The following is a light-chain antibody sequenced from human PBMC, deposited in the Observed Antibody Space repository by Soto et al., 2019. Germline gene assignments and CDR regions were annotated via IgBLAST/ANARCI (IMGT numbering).Light chain of an antibody. CDR1: QTVSGNY. Sequence: IVLTQSPGTLSLSPGGRATLSCGASQTVSGNYLAWYQQKPGQVPRLLIYGASSRATGIPDRFSGSGSGINFVLTISRLEPEDFAVYYCQQYFKSPWTFGQGTKVDIK. CDR2: GAS. V-gene: IGKV3-20*01. J-gene: IGKJ1*01. CDR3: QQYFKSPWT.